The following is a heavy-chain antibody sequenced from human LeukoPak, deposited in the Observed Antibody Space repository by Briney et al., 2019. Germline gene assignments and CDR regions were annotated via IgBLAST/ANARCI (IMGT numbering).Heavy chain of an antibody. Sequence: GGSLRLSCAASGFTFSNAWMSWVRQAPGKGLEWVGRIKSKTDGGTTDYAAPVKGRFTISRDDSKNTLYLQMNSLKTEDTAVYYWTTAIGYDIFTGYYWGSYYFDYWGQGTLVTVSS. D-gene: IGHD3-9*01. J-gene: IGHJ4*02. CDR2: IKSKTDGGTT. CDR3: TTAIGYDIFTGYYWGSYYFDY. V-gene: IGHV3-15*01. CDR1: GFTFSNAW.